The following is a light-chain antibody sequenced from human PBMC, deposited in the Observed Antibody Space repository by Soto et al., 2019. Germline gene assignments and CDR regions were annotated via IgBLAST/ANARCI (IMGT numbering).Light chain of an antibody. CDR2: EAS. J-gene: IGKJ1*01. CDR1: QNINSW. Sequence: DVQVTQSPSTLSAGVGDRVTINCRASQNINSWLAWYQQKPGKAPNLLIYEASSLESGVPSRFGGSGSGTEFTLTISSLQPDDFATYYCQQYNSYSWTFAQGTKVDI. V-gene: IGKV1-5*03. CDR3: QQYNSYSWT.